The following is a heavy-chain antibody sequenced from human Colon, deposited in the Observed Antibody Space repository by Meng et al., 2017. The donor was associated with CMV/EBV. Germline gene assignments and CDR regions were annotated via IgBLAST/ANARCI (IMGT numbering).Heavy chain of an antibody. J-gene: IGHJ4*02. CDR3: VRLDLAAFYS. CDR2: ITGGSNII. V-gene: IGHV3-48*03. CDR1: GFTFSNSE. D-gene: IGHD3-3*02. Sequence: GESLKISCAASGFTFSNSEMNWVRQAPGKGLEWIAYITGGSNIIYYAGSVKGRFTISRDNAKNSLYLQMNSLSAEDTAVYYCVRLDLAAFYSWGQGTVVTVSS.